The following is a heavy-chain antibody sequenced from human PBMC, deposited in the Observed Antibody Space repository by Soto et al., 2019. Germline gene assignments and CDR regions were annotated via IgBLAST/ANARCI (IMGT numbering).Heavy chain of an antibody. V-gene: IGHV3-7*01. CDR2: IKQYGSEK. Sequence: GGSLRLSCAASGFTFSSYWMSWVRQAPGKGLDWVANIKQYGSEKYYVDSVKGRFTISXXXXKXXXYXQXXXLXAXDTAVYYCARDMGDSSGLDAFDIWGQGTMVTVSS. CDR3: ARDMGDSSGLDAFDI. CDR1: GFTFSSYW. J-gene: IGHJ3*02. D-gene: IGHD3-22*01.